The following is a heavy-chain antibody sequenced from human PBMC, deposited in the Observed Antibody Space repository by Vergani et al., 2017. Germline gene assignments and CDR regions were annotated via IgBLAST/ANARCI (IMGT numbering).Heavy chain of an antibody. CDR1: GYTFTSYA. V-gene: IGHV1-3*01. J-gene: IGHJ5*02. CDR2: INAGNGNT. CDR3: ARAADRGPHRTVGPAAIRPSNACFDP. Sequence: QVQLVQSGAEVKKPGASVKVSCKASGYTFTSYAMHLVRQAPGQRLEWMGWINAGNGNTKYSQKFQGRVTITRDTSASTAYMELSSLRSEDTAVYYCARAADRGPHRTVGPAAIRPSNACFDPWGQGTLVTVSS. D-gene: IGHD2-2*01.